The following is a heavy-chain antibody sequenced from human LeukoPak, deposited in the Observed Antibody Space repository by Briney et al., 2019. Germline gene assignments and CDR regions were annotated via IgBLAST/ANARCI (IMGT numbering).Heavy chain of an antibody. V-gene: IGHV4-39*01. CDR2: IYYSGST. CDR3: ARHGRVTMIVVVNAFDI. Sequence: PSETLSLTCTVSGGSISSSSYYWGWIRQPPGKGLEWIGSIYYSGSTYYNPSLKSRVTISVDTSKNQFSLKLSSVTAADTAVYYCARHGRVTMIVVVNAFDIWGQGTMVTVSS. CDR1: GGSISSSSYY. D-gene: IGHD3-22*01. J-gene: IGHJ3*02.